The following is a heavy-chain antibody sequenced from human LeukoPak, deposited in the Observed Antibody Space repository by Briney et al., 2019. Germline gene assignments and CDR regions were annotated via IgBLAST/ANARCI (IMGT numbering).Heavy chain of an antibody. CDR2: ISTGSYI. J-gene: IGHJ4*02. D-gene: IGHD3-22*01. V-gene: IGHV3-48*03. CDR1: GFTFSRFE. CDR3: ARDFYDTSGYHYDY. Sequence: GGSLRLSCVASGFTFSRFEMNWVRQAPGKGLEWISHISTGSYIAYADSVKGRFTISRDNAKNSMYLQMNSLRADDTAVYYCARDFYDTSGYHYDYWGQGTLVTVSS.